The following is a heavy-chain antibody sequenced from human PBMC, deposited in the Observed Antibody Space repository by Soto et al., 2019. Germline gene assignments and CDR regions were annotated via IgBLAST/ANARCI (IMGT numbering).Heavy chain of an antibody. V-gene: IGHV1-8*01. Sequence: QVQLVQSGAEVKKPGASVKVSCKASGYTFTSYDINWVRQATGQGLEWMGWMNPNSGNTGYAQKFHGRVTMTRNTSISTAYLELSSLRSEDTAVYYCARGLLGGVIVPNYYYFDYWGQGTLVTVSS. D-gene: IGHD3-16*02. CDR1: GYTFTSYD. CDR2: MNPNSGNT. J-gene: IGHJ4*02. CDR3: ARGLLGGVIVPNYYYFDY.